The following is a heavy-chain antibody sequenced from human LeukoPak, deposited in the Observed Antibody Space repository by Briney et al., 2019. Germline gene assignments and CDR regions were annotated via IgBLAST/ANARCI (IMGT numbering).Heavy chain of an antibody. CDR1: GYTFTGYY. D-gene: IGHD4-11*01. Sequence: ASVKVSCKASGYTFTGYYMHWVRQAPGQGLEWMGWINPNSGGTDYAQKFQGRVTMTRDTSISTAYMELSRLRSDDTAVYYCARDDLGYSNYEDAFDIWGQGTMVTVSS. CDR3: ARDDLGYSNYEDAFDI. J-gene: IGHJ3*02. V-gene: IGHV1-2*02. CDR2: INPNSGGT.